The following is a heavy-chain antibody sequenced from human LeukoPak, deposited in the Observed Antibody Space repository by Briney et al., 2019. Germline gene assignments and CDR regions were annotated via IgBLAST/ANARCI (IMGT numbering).Heavy chain of an antibody. D-gene: IGHD6-19*01. CDR2: TRNKVNGYTT. J-gene: IGHJ4*02. CDR3: VRVRGSGWDQNYFDC. CDR1: GLTLSDHY. Sequence: PGGSLRLSCAASGLTLSDHYMDWVRQAPGKGLEWVGRTRNKVNGYTTEYAASVKGRFTISRDDSKNSLYLQLSSLKTEDTAMYYCVRVRGSGWDQNYFDCWGQGTLVTVSP. V-gene: IGHV3-72*01.